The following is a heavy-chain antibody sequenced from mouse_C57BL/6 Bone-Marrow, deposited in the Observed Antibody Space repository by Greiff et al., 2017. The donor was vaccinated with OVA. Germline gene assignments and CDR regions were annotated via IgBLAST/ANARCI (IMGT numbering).Heavy chain of an antibody. CDR2: ISGGGGNT. J-gene: IGHJ2*01. CDR1: GFTFSSYT. V-gene: IGHV5-9*01. Sequence: EVKLVESGGGLVKPGGSLKLSCAASGFTFSSYTMSWVRQTPEKRLEWVATISGGGGNTYYPDSVTGRFTISRDNAKNTLYMQMSSLRSEDTALYYCARHERKGYFDYWGQGTTLTVSS. CDR3: ARHERKGYFDY.